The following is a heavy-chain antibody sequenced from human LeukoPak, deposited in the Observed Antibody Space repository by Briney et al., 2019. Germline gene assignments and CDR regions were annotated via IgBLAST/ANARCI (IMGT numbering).Heavy chain of an antibody. D-gene: IGHD3-3*01. CDR3: ARAIDRYDFWSGYSPFDY. J-gene: IGHJ4*02. CDR1: GGSFSGYY. Sequence: SETLSLTCAVYGGSFSGYYWSWIRQPPGKGLEWIGEINHSGSTNYNPSLKSRVTISVDTSKNQFSLKLSSVTAADTAVYYCARAIDRYDFWSGYSPFDYWGQGTLVTVSS. V-gene: IGHV4-34*01. CDR2: INHSGST.